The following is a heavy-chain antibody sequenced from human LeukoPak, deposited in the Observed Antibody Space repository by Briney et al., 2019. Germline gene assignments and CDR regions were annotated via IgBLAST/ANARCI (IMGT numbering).Heavy chain of an antibody. CDR2: ISSDEDNT. J-gene: IGHJ4*02. CDR3: VRVNDYGDRNLYYFGY. Sequence: PGGSLRLSCSASGFIFSNYGMCWVRQAPGKGLEFVSAISSDEDNTFYADSVKGRFTISRDNSKNTLYLQTSSLRGEDTAVYYCVRVNDYGDRNLYYFGYWGQGTLVTVSS. CDR1: GFIFSNYG. D-gene: IGHD4-17*01. V-gene: IGHV3-64D*06.